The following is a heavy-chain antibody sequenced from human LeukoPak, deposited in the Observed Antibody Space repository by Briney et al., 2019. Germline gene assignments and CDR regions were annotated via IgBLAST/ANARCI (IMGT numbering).Heavy chain of an antibody. V-gene: IGHV1-69*04. J-gene: IGHJ4*02. CDR3: ARDGGGYGSGSYLYYFDY. Sequence: ASVNVSCKASGGTFSIYTISWVRQAPGQGLEWMGRIIPILGIANYAQKFQGRVTITADKSTSTAYMELSSLRSEDAAVYYCARDGGGYGSGSYLYYFDYWGQGTLVTVSS. CDR1: GGTFSIYT. CDR2: IIPILGIA. D-gene: IGHD3-10*01.